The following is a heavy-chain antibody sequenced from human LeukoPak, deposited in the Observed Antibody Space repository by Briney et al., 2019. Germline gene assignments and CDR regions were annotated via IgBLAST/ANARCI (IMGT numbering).Heavy chain of an antibody. CDR2: ITPDGSST. CDR3: TKDTFGDRDY. V-gene: IGHV3-74*01. J-gene: IGHJ4*02. CDR1: GFTFSTYW. Sequence: GGSLRLSCAASGFTFSTYWMHWVRQAPGKGLMWVARITPDGSSTNYEDSVQGRFTVSRDNAKNTLYLQMNSLRVEDTALYYCTKDTFGDRDYWGQGTLVTVSS. D-gene: IGHD2-21*01.